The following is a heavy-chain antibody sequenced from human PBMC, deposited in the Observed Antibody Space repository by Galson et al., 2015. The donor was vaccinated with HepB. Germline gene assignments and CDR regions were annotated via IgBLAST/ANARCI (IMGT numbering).Heavy chain of an antibody. CDR1: GYTFTSYG. V-gene: IGHV1-18*01. Sequence: SVKVSCKASGYTFTSYGISWVRQAPGQGLEWMGWISAYNGNTNYAQKLQGRVTMTTDTSTSTAYMELRSLRSDDTAVYYCARASPGYCSSTSCFPGDYWGQGTLVTVSS. D-gene: IGHD2-2*01. CDR3: ARASPGYCSSTSCFPGDY. J-gene: IGHJ4*02. CDR2: ISAYNGNT.